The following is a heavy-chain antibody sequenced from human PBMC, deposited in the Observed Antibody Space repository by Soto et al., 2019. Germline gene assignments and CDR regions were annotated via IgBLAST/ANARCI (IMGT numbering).Heavy chain of an antibody. CDR1: GGTVSSYA. CDR3: ARDVSSDTTGFRGYDL. V-gene: IGHV1-69*01. J-gene: IGHJ4*02. CDR2: FIPIFVSA. D-gene: IGHD3-10*01. Sequence: QLHLVQSGAEVKKAGSSVKVSCKASGGTVSSYAITWVRQAPGKGLEWMGVFIPIFVSAHYAPKFQGRITITADESTSTAYMELSGLTSVEPAIYYCARDVSSDTTGFRGYDLWGQGTQVTVSS.